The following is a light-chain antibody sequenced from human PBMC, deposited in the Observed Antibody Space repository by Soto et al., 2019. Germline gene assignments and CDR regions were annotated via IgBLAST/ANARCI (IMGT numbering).Light chain of an antibody. CDR2: AAS. CDR1: QGIDRW. J-gene: IGKJ4*01. V-gene: IGKV1-12*01. CDR3: KQSKSFPLT. Sequence: DIQMTQSPSSLSASVGDRVTITCRASQGIDRWLAWYQQKPGKAPKVLIYAASSLRSGVPSRFSASGSGTDCSLPISSLQPEDLATYYCKQSKSFPLTVGGGTKVEIK.